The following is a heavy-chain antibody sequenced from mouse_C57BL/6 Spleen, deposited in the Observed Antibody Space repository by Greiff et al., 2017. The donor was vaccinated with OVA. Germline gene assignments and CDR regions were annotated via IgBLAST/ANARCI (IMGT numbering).Heavy chain of an antibody. CDR1: GYTFTSYW. J-gene: IGHJ2*01. V-gene: IGHV1-50*01. Sequence: VQLQQPGAELVKPGASVKLSCKASGYTFTSYWMQWVKQRPGQGLEWIGEIDPSDSYTNYNQKFKGKATLTVDTSSSTAYMQLSSLTSEDSAVYYCAIITTRDYFDDWGQGTTLTVSS. CDR3: AIITTRDYFDD. CDR2: IDPSDSYT. D-gene: IGHD1-1*01.